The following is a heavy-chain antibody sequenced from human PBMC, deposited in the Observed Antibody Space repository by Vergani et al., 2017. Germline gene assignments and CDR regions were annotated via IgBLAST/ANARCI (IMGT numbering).Heavy chain of an antibody. CDR2: IWYDGSNK. CDR3: ARDQLYCSGGICYSGWFDP. D-gene: IGHD2-15*01. J-gene: IGHJ5*02. V-gene: IGHV3-33*01. Sequence: QVQLVESGGGVVQPGRSLRLSCAASGFTFSSYGMHWVRQAPGKGLEWVAVIWYDGSNKYYADSVKGRFTISRDNSKNTLYLQMNSLRAEDTAVYFCARDQLYCSGGICYSGWFDPWGQGTLVTVSS. CDR1: GFTFSSYG.